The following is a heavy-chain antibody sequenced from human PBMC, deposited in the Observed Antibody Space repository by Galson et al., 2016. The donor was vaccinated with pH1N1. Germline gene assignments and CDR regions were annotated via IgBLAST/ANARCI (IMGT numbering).Heavy chain of an antibody. CDR3: AKANFGGYDLDAFDI. Sequence: SLRLSCAASGFGFSSYAMSCVRQAPGKGLGWVSSVSGSGGYTYDADSVKGRFTISRGNSNSTLYLQMNSLRVEDTALYYCAKANFGGYDLDAFDIWGQGTMVTVSS. J-gene: IGHJ3*02. D-gene: IGHD5-12*01. V-gene: IGHV3-23*01. CDR1: GFGFSSYA. CDR2: VSGSGGYT.